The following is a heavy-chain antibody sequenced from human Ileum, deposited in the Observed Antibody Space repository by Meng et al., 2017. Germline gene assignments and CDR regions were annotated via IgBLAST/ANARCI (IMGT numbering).Heavy chain of an antibody. V-gene: IGHV4-4*02. J-gene: IGHJ4*02. CDR3: ARERIRELGLFDS. CDR2: SSNSGNT. Sequence: LRGSGPGLVRPSGPLSPACAVSGESIGNSKWWSWFGQPPGKGLEWIGESSNSGNTVYSPSLKSRVRISLDKSNNQFSLTLNSVTAADTAMYYCARERIRELGLFDSWGQGTLVTVSS. D-gene: IGHD3-10*01. CDR1: GESIGNSKW.